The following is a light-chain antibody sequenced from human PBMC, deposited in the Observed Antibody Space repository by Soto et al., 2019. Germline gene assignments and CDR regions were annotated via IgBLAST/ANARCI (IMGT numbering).Light chain of an antibody. CDR3: TSYAGSNTPYV. V-gene: IGLV2-8*01. CDR2: EDT. Sequence: QSVLTQPPSASGSPGQSVTISCTGTSSDVGGYNYVSWYQQHPGKAPKLMIFEDTKRPSGVPDRFSGSKSGNTASLTVTGLQAEDEADYYCTSYAGSNTPYVFGTGTKVTVL. J-gene: IGLJ1*01. CDR1: SSDVGGYNY.